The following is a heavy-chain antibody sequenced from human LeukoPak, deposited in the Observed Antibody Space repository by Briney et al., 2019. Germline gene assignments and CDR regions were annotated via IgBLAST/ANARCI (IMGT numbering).Heavy chain of an antibody. V-gene: IGHV4-34*01. CDR3: ARGGGLGLRY. CDR2: INHSGST. CDR1: GGSFSGYY. J-gene: IGHJ4*02. Sequence: SETLSLTCAVYGGSFSGYYWSWIRQPPGKGLEWIGEINHSGSTNYNPSLKSRVTISVDKSKNQFFLKLSSVTAADTAVYYCARGGGLGLRYWGQGTLVTVSS. D-gene: IGHD3-16*01.